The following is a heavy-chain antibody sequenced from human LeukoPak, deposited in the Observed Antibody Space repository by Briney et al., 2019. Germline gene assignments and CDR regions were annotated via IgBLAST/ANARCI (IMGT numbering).Heavy chain of an antibody. J-gene: IGHJ6*02. D-gene: IGHD3-10*01. Sequence: SETLSLTCAGYGGSFSGYYWSWIRQPPGKGLEWIREINHSGSTNYNPSLKSRVTISVDTSKNRFSLKLSSVTAADTAVYYCASRRRAFGGFFGMDVWGQGTTVTVSS. CDR2: INHSGST. V-gene: IGHV4-34*01. CDR3: ASRRRAFGGFFGMDV. CDR1: GGSFSGYY.